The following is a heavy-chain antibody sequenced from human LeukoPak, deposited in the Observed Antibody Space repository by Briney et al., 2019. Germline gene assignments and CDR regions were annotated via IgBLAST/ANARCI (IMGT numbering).Heavy chain of an antibody. D-gene: IGHD2-2*01. Sequence: PGGSLRLSCAASGFTFSSYEMNWVRQAPGKGLEWVSYISSGGSTIYYADSVKGRFTISRDNAKNSLYLQMNSLRAEDTAVYYCARVGRYCSSASCHFDYWGQGTLVTVSS. V-gene: IGHV3-48*03. CDR3: ARVGRYCSSASCHFDY. CDR2: ISSGGSTI. CDR1: GFTFSSYE. J-gene: IGHJ4*02.